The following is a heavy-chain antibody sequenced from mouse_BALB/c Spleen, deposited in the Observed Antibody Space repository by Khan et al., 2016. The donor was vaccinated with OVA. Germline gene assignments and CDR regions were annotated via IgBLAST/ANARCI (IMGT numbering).Heavy chain of an antibody. Sequence: QIQLVQSGPELKKPGETVKISCKASGYTFTIYGMNWVRQAPGKGLKWMGWINTYTGEPTYADDFKGRFSFSLETSASTAFLQINDLKNEDTATYFCARVGYNGTFDYWGQGTSVTVSS. D-gene: IGHD2-14*01. CDR2: INTYTGEP. CDR1: GYTFTIYG. CDR3: ARVGYNGTFDY. J-gene: IGHJ4*01. V-gene: IGHV9-3-1*01.